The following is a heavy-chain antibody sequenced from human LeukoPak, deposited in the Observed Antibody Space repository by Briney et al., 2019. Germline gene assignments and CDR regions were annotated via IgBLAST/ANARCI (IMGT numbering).Heavy chain of an antibody. CDR1: GFTFSDYD. V-gene: IGHV3-11*01. J-gene: IGHJ4*02. CDR2: ITSSGDDI. D-gene: IGHD5-12*01. CDR3: ASDIVATSGDF. Sequence: GGSLRLSCAASGFTFSDYDMSWIRQAPGKGLEWVAYITSSGDDIYYADSVKGRFTISRDNAKNALFLRMSSLRVEDTATYYCASDIVATSGDFWGQGTLVSVSS.